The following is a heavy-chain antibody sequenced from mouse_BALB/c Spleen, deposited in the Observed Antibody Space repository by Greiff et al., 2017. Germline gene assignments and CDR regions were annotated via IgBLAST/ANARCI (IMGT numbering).Heavy chain of an antibody. V-gene: IGHV5-4*02. D-gene: IGHD2-1*01. CDR1: GFTFSDYY. CDR2: ISDGGSYT. Sequence: EVQLVESGGGLVKPGGSLKLSCAASGFTFSDYYMYWVRQTPEKRLEWVATISDGGSYTYYPDSVKGRFTISRDNAKNNLYLQMSSLKSEDTAMYYCARDREGNYYAMDYWGQGTSVTVSS. J-gene: IGHJ4*01. CDR3: ARDREGNYYAMDY.